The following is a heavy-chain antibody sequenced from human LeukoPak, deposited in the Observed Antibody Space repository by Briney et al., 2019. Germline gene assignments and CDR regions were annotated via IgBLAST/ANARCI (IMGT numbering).Heavy chain of an antibody. CDR3: ARDGGYYGSGNWFDP. CDR2: IIPIFGTA. J-gene: IGHJ5*02. CDR1: GGTFSSYA. Sequence: VASVKVSCKASGGTFSSYAISWVRQAPGQGLEWMGGIIPIFGTANYAQKFQGRVTITADESTSTAYMELSSLRSDDTAVYYCARDGGYYGSGNWFDPWGQGTLVTVSS. V-gene: IGHV1-69*01. D-gene: IGHD3-10*01.